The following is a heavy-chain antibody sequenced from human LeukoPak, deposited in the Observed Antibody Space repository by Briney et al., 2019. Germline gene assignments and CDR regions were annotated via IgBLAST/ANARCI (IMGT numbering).Heavy chain of an antibody. CDR2: IYTSGST. J-gene: IGHJ4*02. CDR3: ARGKTMKWLRRTGGYYFDY. Sequence: SETLSLTCTVSGGSISSGSYYWSWIRQPAGKGLEWIGRIYTSGSTNYNPSLKSRVTISVDTSKNQFSLKLSSVTAADTAVYYCARGKTMKWLRRTGGYYFDYWGQGTLVTVSS. CDR1: GGSISSGSYY. D-gene: IGHD5-12*01. V-gene: IGHV4-61*02.